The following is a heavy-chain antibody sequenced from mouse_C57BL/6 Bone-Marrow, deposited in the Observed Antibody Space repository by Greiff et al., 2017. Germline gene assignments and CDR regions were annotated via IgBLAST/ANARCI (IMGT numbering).Heavy chain of an antibody. Sequence: VQLQQSGGGLVQPGGSLSLSCAASGFTFTDYYMSWVRQPPGKALEWLGFIRNKANGYTTEYSASVKGRFTISRDNSQSILYLQMNALRAEDSATYYCARSYGSSFAYWGQGTLVTVSA. J-gene: IGHJ3*01. CDR2: IRNKANGYTT. V-gene: IGHV7-3*01. D-gene: IGHD1-1*01. CDR3: ARSYGSSFAY. CDR1: GFTFTDYY.